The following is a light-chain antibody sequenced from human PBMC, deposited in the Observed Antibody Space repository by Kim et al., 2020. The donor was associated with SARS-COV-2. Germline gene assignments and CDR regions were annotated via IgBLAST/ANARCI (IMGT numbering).Light chain of an antibody. Sequence: PASISCGASQSLVYSDVNIYLNWFHQRPGQSPLRLIYKVSNGDSGVSDRFSGSGSGTDFTLQIRRVESDDVGVYYCIQSTHRPFTFGPGTKVDIK. V-gene: IGKV2-30*01. CDR2: KVS. CDR3: IQSTHRPFT. CDR1: QSLVYSDVNIY. J-gene: IGKJ3*01.